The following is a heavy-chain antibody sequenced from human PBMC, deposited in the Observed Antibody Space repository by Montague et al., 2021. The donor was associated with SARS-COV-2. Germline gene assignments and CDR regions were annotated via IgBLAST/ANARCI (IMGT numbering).Heavy chain of an antibody. CDR1: GGSISSYY. CDR2: VHCTGST. V-gene: IGHV4-59*01. CDR3: ARAQNTCFIANCVNYFEV. J-gene: IGHJ4*02. Sequence: SETLSLTCEVSGGSISSYYWSWIRQSPGKGLEWIGYVHCTGSTKYNPSLKTRVTLTLDTPKNHFSLKLSSVTAADTAVYYCARAQNTCFIANCVNYFEVWGLGALVTVSS. D-gene: IGHD1-1*01.